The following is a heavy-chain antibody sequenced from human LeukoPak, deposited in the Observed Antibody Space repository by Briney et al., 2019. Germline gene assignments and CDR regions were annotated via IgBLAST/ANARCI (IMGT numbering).Heavy chain of an antibody. D-gene: IGHD1-26*01. Sequence: GGSLRLSCAASGFTFDDYAMHWGRQAPGKGLEWGSGMSWNSGSIGYADSVKGRFTISRDNAKKSLYLQMNSLRAEDTALYYCAKDLARIVGAAGFDYWGQGTLVTVSS. CDR1: GFTFDDYA. CDR2: MSWNSGSI. V-gene: IGHV3-9*01. J-gene: IGHJ4*02. CDR3: AKDLARIVGAAGFDY.